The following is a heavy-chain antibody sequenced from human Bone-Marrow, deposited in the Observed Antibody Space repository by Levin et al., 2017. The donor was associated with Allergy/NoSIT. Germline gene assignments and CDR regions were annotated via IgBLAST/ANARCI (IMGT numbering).Heavy chain of an antibody. CDR1: GFSVSRNY. Sequence: GESLKISCAASGFSVSRNYMSWVRQAPGKGLEWVSLIYSGGDTQYADSVKGRFTISRDNSRNTLYLQMNSLRGNDTAVYYCARNGVGTAAGTPWGQGTLVTVSS. CDR3: ARNGVGTAAGTP. V-gene: IGHV3-66*01. D-gene: IGHD6-13*01. J-gene: IGHJ4*02. CDR2: IYSGGDT.